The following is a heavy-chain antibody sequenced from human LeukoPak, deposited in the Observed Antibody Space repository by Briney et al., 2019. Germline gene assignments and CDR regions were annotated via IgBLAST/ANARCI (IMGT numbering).Heavy chain of an antibody. CDR3: ARQKVYYYYYGMDV. V-gene: IGHV3-30*03. CDR1: GFTFSKFG. CDR2: ISFDAKVS. Sequence: GGSLRLSCAASGFTFSKFGMHWVRQAPGKGLEWVAVISFDAKVSYYADSVKGRFTISRDNSKNTLYLQMNSLRAEDTAVYYCARQKVYYYYYGMDVWGQGTTVTVSS. J-gene: IGHJ6*02.